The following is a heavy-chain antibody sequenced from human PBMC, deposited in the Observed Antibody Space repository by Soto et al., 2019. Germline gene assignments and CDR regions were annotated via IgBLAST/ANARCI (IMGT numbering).Heavy chain of an antibody. CDR3: ERDSNYYRDV. Sequence: PSQTLSLTCAISGDSVSSSSAAWNWIRQSPSGGLEWLGRAYYRFKWYNDYAVSVKSRITINPDTSKNQFSLHLNSVTPEDAAVYYCERDSNYYRDVGGKGPTVPVPS. CDR2: AYYRFKWYN. V-gene: IGHV6-1*01. CDR1: GDSVSSSSAA. J-gene: IGHJ6*03.